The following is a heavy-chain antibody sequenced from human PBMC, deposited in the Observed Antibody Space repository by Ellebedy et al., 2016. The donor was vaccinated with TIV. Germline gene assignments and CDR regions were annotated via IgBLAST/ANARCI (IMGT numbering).Heavy chain of an antibody. Sequence: AASVQVSCKASGYTFTTHYILWVRHAPGQGLEWKGIINPSGGRTSYAQKFQGRVTMTRDTSTSTFYMELSSPRSEDTAVYYCARVGDGSDYWGQGTLVTVSS. CDR1: GYTFTTHY. CDR3: ARVGDGSDY. V-gene: IGHV1-46*01. D-gene: IGHD2-15*01. CDR2: INPSGGRT. J-gene: IGHJ4*02.